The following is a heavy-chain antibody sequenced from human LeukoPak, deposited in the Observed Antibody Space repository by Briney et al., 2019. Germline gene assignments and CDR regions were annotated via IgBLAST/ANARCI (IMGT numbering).Heavy chain of an antibody. CDR3: ARETDSTLFDY. Sequence: GGSLRLSCAASGFTIRIYEMNWVRQAPGKGLEWVSYISSSGSTIYYADSLKGRFTISRDNAKNSVHLQMNSLRAEDTAVYYCARETDSTLFDYWGQGTLVTVSS. CDR2: ISSSGSTI. V-gene: IGHV3-48*03. D-gene: IGHD2-2*01. CDR1: GFTIRIYE. J-gene: IGHJ4*02.